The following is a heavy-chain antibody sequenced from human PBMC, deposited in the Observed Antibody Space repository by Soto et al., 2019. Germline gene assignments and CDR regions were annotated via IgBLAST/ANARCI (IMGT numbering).Heavy chain of an antibody. CDR1: GFTFSSYW. V-gene: IGHV3-74*01. D-gene: IGHD3-22*01. CDR2: INSDGSST. CDR3: ARVGPLNYYDSKTPFDY. J-gene: IGHJ4*02. Sequence: PGGSLRLSCAASGFTFSSYWMHWVRQAPGKGLVWVSRINSDGSSTSYADSVKGRFTISRDNAKNTLYLQMNSLRAEDTAVYYCARVGPLNYYDSKTPFDYWGQGTLVTVSS.